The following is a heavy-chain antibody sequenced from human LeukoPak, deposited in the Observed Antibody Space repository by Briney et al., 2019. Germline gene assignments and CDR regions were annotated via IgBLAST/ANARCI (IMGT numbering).Heavy chain of an antibody. V-gene: IGHV1-69*13. CDR2: IIPIFGTA. D-gene: IGHD6-19*01. Sequence: GASVKVSCKASGYTFTSYYMHWVRQAPGQGLEWMGGIIPIFGTANYAQKFQGRVTITADESTSTAYMELSSLRSEDTAVYYCAREGRNKYSSGYYEYYYYYYGMDVWGQGTTVTVSS. CDR3: AREGRNKYSSGYYEYYYYYYGMDV. J-gene: IGHJ6*02. CDR1: GYTFTSYY.